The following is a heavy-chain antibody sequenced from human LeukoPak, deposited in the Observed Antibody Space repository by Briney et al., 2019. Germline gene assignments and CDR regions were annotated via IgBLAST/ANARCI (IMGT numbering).Heavy chain of an antibody. CDR2: IYGAGAT. Sequence: GGSLRLSCAASGFTVSDNYMTWVRQAPGKGLEWVSSIYGAGATHYAESVKGRFTISRDNSKNTLYLQMNSLRAEDTAVYYCARVRSTVVFDYWGQGTLVTVSS. J-gene: IGHJ4*02. CDR1: GFTVSDNY. D-gene: IGHD3-22*01. CDR3: ARVRSTVVFDY. V-gene: IGHV3-66*02.